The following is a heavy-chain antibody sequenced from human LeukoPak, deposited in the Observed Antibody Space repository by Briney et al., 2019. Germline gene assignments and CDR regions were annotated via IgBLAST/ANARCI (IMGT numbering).Heavy chain of an antibody. J-gene: IGHJ4*02. V-gene: IGHV3-53*01. Sequence: GGSLRLSCAASGFTVSSNYMSWVRQAPGKGLEWVSVIYSGGSTYYADSVKGRFTISRDNSKNTLYLQMNSLRAEDTAVYYCARAEGYCSGGSCYFGYWGQGTLVTVSS. CDR2: IYSGGST. CDR1: GFTVSSNY. D-gene: IGHD2-15*01. CDR3: ARAEGYCSGGSCYFGY.